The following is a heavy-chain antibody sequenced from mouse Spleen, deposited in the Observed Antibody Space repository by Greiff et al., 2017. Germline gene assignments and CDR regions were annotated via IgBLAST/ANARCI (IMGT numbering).Heavy chain of an antibody. CDR2: IWGGGST. D-gene: IGHD2-13*01. V-gene: IGHV2-6*01. CDR3: ASERGDPFAY. CDR1: GFSLTSYG. Sequence: QVHVKQSGPGLVAPSQSLSITCTVSGFSLTSYGVDWVRQSPGKGLEWLGVIWGGGSTNYNSALKSRLSISKDNSKSQVFLKMNSLQTDDTAMYYCASERGDPFAYWGQGTLVTVSA. J-gene: IGHJ3*01.